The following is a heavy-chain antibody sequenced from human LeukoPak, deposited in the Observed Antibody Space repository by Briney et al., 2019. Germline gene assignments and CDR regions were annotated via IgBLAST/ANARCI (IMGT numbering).Heavy chain of an antibody. CDR2: IYTSGST. CDR3: ARVVHGDYYYYYMDV. CDR1: GGSISSGSYY. D-gene: IGHD2-8*01. Sequence: SETLSLTCTVSGGSISSGSYYWSWIRQPAGKGLEWIGRIYTSGSTNYNPSLKSRVTISVDTSKNQFSLKLSSVTAADTAVYYCARVVHGDYYYYYMDVWGKGTTVTVSS. V-gene: IGHV4-61*02. J-gene: IGHJ6*03.